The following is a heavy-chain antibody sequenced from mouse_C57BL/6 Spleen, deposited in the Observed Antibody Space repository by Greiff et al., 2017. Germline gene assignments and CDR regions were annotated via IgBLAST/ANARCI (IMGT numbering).Heavy chain of an antibody. V-gene: IGHV1-18*01. CDR1: GYTFTDYN. CDR2: INPNNGGT. D-gene: IGHD1-1*01. CDR3: ARGVYYGSSYEAMDD. J-gene: IGHJ4*01. Sequence: EVQLQQSGPELVKPGASVKIPCKASGYTFTDYNMDWVKQSHGQSLEWIGDINPNNGGTIYNQTFKGKATLTVDQSSSTAYMELRSLTSEDSAVYYCARGVYYGSSYEAMDDWGKGTSVTVSS.